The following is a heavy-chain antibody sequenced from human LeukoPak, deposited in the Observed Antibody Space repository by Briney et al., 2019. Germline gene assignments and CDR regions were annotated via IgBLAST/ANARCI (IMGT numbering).Heavy chain of an antibody. CDR3: ARIYCSGGNCYGPPDY. D-gene: IGHD2-15*01. J-gene: IGHJ4*02. CDR2: INAYNGDT. Sequence: ASVKVSCKASNYTFTSYGISWVRQAPGQGLEWMAWINAYNGDTNYAQKFQGRVTMTTDTSTSTAYMELRSLRSDDTAVYYCARIYCSGGNCYGPPDYWGQGALVTVSS. V-gene: IGHV1-18*01. CDR1: NYTFTSYG.